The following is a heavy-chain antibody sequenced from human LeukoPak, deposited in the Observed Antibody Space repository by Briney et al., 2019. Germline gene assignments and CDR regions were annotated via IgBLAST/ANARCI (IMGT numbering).Heavy chain of an antibody. D-gene: IGHD1-26*01. V-gene: IGHV4-39*07. CDR3: AQGMEGATDFDY. CDR2: IYYSRST. Sequence: PSETLSLTCTVSGGPISSSSYYWGWIRQPPGKGLEWIGSIYYSRSTYYNPSLKSRVTISVDTSKNQFSLKLSSVTAADTAVYYCAQGMEGATDFDYWGQGTLVTVSS. CDR1: GGPISSSSYY. J-gene: IGHJ4*02.